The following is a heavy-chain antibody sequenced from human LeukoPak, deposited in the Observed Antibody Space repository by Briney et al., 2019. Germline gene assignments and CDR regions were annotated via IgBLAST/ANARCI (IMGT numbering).Heavy chain of an antibody. J-gene: IGHJ4*02. CDR3: AREERWLQSRALDY. V-gene: IGHV3-33*08. D-gene: IGHD5-24*01. CDR2: IWYDGSNK. Sequence: QSGGSLRLSCAASGFTFSSYGMHWVRQAPGKRLEWVAVIWYDGSNKYYADSVKGRFTISRDNSKNTLYLQMNSLRAEDTAVYYCAREERWLQSRALDYWGQGTLVTVSS. CDR1: GFTFSSYG.